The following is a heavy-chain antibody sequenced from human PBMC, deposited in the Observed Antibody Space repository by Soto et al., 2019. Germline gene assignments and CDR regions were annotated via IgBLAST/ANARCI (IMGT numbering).Heavy chain of an antibody. D-gene: IGHD6-19*01. Sequence: QGQLVESGGGVAQPGRSLRLSCAASGFTFSNYGMHWVRQAPGKGLEWVAVISYDGSNQYYADSVEGRITISRDNSKNTLSLQMNSLRAEDTAVYYCAKDGNIYSSGWYAPSLDYWGQGTLVTVSS. CDR2: ISYDGSNQ. CDR3: AKDGNIYSSGWYAPSLDY. V-gene: IGHV3-30*18. CDR1: GFTFSNYG. J-gene: IGHJ4*02.